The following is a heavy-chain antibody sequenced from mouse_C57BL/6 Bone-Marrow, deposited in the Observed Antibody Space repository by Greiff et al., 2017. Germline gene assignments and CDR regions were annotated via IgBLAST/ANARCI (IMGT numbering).Heavy chain of an antibody. Sequence: EVQLVESGGGLVQPGGSLKLSCAASGFTFSDYGMAWVRQAPRKGPEWVAFISNLAYSIYYADTVTGRFTSSRENAKNTLYLEMSSLRSEDTAMYYCARHKAYGWGFAYWGQGTLVTVSA. CDR3: ARHKAYGWGFAY. CDR2: ISNLAYSI. CDR1: GFTFSDYG. D-gene: IGHD1-2*01. V-gene: IGHV5-15*01. J-gene: IGHJ3*01.